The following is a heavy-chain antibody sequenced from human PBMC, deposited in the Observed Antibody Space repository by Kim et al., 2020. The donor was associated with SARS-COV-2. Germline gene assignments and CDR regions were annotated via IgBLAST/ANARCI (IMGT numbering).Heavy chain of an antibody. V-gene: IGHV3-13*01. CDR3: ARAYYGSGGWGYYYYNGMDV. CDR2: IGTAGDT. D-gene: IGHD3-10*01. CDR1: GFTFSSYD. Sequence: GGSLRLSCAASGFTFSSYDMHWVRQATGKGLEWVSAIGTAGDTYYPGSVKGRFTIYRENAKNSLYLQMISQRAGDTAVYYCARAYYGSGGWGYYYYNGMDVWGQGTPVTVSS. J-gene: IGHJ6*02.